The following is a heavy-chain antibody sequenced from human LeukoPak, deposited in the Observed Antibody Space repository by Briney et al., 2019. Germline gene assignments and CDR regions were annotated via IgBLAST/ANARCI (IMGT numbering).Heavy chain of an antibody. V-gene: IGHV4-34*01. Sequence: SETLSLTCAVYGGSFSGYYWSWIRQPPGKGLEWIGEINHSGSTNYNPSLKSRVTISVDTSKNQFSLKLSSVTAADTAVYYCARENYYYYYYMDVWGKGTTVTVSS. CDR3: ARENYYYYYYMDV. CDR1: GGSFSGYY. J-gene: IGHJ6*03. CDR2: INHSGST.